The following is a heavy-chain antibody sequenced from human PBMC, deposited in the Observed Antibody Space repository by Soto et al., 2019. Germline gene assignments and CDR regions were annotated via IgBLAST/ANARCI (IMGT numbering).Heavy chain of an antibody. Sequence: EVQLLESGGGLVQPGGSLRLSCAASGFTFSSYAMSWVRLAPGKGLEWVSAISGSGDSTYYADSVKGRFTISRDNSKNTLYLQINSLRAEDIALYYTAKYWYIRGWHLDYWGQGTLVTVSS. CDR1: GFTFSSYA. CDR2: ISGSGDST. J-gene: IGHJ4*02. V-gene: IGHV3-23*01. CDR3: AKYWYIRGWHLDY. D-gene: IGHD6-19*01.